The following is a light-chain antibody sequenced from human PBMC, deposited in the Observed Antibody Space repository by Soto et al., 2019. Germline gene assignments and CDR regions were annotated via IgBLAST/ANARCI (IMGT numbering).Light chain of an antibody. Sequence: DIQMTQSPSTLSASVGDRFTMAFRASQSISSWLAWYQQKPGKAPKLLIYAAFTLHSGVPARFSGSRSGTDFTLTVSSLQPEDFATYYCQQVNSYPQTFGQGTRLEI. CDR1: QSISSW. J-gene: IGKJ5*01. CDR3: QQVNSYPQT. V-gene: IGKV1-5*01. CDR2: AAF.